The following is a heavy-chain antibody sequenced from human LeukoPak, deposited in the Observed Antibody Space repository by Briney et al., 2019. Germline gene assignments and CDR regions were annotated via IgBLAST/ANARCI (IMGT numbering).Heavy chain of an antibody. CDR2: IYHSGST. CDR1: GYSISSGYY. D-gene: IGHD2-15*01. J-gene: IGHJ5*02. Sequence: PSETLSLTCTVSGYSISSGYYWGWIRQPPGKGLEWIGSIYHSGSTYYNPSLKSRVTISVDTSKNQFSLKLSSVTAADTAVYYCARGRLCSGGSCYIGSWGQGTLVTVSS. V-gene: IGHV4-38-2*02. CDR3: ARGRLCSGGSCYIGS.